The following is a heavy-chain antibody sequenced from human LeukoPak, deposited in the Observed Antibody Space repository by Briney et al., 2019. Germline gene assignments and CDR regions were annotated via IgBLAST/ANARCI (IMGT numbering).Heavy chain of an antibody. J-gene: IGHJ4*02. CDR2: ISWNSGSI. V-gene: IGHV3-9*01. D-gene: IGHD4-23*01. CDR3: ARDYGGSSPFDY. Sequence: PGRSLRLSCAASGFTFDDYAMHWVRQAPGKGLEWVSGISWNSGSIGYADSVKGRFTISRDNAKNSLYLQMNSLRAGDTAVYYCARDYGGSSPFDYWGQGTLVTVSS. CDR1: GFTFDDYA.